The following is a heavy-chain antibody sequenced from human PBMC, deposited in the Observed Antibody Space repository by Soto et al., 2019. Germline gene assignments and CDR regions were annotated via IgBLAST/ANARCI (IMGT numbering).Heavy chain of an antibody. CDR2: ISGSGGST. CDR3: ARRGTGNPVYYYYYMDV. V-gene: IGHV3-23*01. Sequence: PGGSLRLSCAASGFTFSSYAMSWVRQAPGKGLEWVSAISGSGGSTYYADSVKGRFTISRDNSKNTLYLQMNSLRAEDTAVYYCARRGTGNPVYYYYYMDVWGKGTTVTVSS. J-gene: IGHJ6*03. CDR1: GFTFSSYA. D-gene: IGHD1-1*01.